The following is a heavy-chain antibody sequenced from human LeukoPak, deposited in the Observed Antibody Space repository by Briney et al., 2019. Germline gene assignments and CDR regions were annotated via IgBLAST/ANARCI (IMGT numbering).Heavy chain of an antibody. CDR3: ARQRSDYDSSGYFDY. D-gene: IGHD3-22*01. CDR1: GGSISSYY. V-gene: IGHV4-59*08. J-gene: IGHJ4*02. CDR2: IYYSGST. Sequence: SETLSLTCTVSGGSISSYYWSWIRQPPGKGLEWIGYIYYSGSTNYNRSLKSRVTISVDTSKNQFSLKLSSVTAADTAVYYCARQRSDYDSSGYFDYWGQGTLVTVSS.